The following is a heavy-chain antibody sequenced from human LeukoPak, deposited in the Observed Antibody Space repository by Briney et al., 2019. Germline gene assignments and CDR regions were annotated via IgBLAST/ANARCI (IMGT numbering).Heavy chain of an antibody. D-gene: IGHD1-26*01. J-gene: IGHJ5*02. CDR1: GFTFSSYA. Sequence: GGSLRLSCAASGFTFSSYAMSWVRQTPGKGLEWVSAISGSGGSTYYADSVKGRFTISRDTSKNTQYLQMNSLRAEDTAVYYCAKGRYSGSYYNWFDPWGRGTLVTVSS. CDR3: AKGRYSGSYYNWFDP. CDR2: ISGSGGST. V-gene: IGHV3-23*01.